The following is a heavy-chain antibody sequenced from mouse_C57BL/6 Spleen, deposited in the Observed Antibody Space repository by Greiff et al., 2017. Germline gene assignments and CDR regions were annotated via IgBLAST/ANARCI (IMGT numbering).Heavy chain of an antibody. V-gene: IGHV1-9*01. CDR3: ASEMGGCITTVIADYAMDY. D-gene: IGHD1-1*01. J-gene: IGHJ4*01. Sequence: VQLQQSGAELMKPGASVKLSCKATGYTFTGYWIEWVKQRPGHGIEWIGEILPGSGSTNYNEKFKGKATFTADTSSNTAYMQLSSLTTEDSAIYYGASEMGGCITTVIADYAMDYWGQGTSVTVSS. CDR1: GYTFTGYW. CDR2: ILPGSGST.